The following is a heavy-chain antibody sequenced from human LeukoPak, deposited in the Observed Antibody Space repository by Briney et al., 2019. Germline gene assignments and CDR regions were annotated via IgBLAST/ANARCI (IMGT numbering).Heavy chain of an antibody. CDR1: GFTFSSYW. J-gene: IGHJ4*02. Sequence: GSLRLSCAASGFTFSSYWMSWVRQPPGKGLEWIGSIYYSGSTYYNPSLKSRVTISVDTSKNQFSLKLSSVTAADTAVYYCARAPWHNWNYVTEYWGQGTLVTVSS. V-gene: IGHV4-39*07. CDR3: ARAPWHNWNYVTEY. D-gene: IGHD1-7*01. CDR2: IYYSGST.